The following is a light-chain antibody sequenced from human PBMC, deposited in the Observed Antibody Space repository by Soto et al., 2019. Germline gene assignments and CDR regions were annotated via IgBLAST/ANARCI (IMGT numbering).Light chain of an antibody. Sequence: EIVMKQSPATLSVSPGERATLSCRASPSVSSNLAWYQQKPGQAPRLLIYGASTRATGIPARFSGSGSGTEFTLTISSLQSEDFAVYYCQQYNNWPLYTFGQGTKLEIK. J-gene: IGKJ2*01. CDR1: PSVSSN. V-gene: IGKV3-15*01. CDR2: GAS. CDR3: QQYNNWPLYT.